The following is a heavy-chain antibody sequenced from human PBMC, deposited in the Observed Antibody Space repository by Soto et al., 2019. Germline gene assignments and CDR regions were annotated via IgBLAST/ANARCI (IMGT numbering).Heavy chain of an antibody. J-gene: IGHJ4*02. CDR3: AKGENYYDSSGYETPFDY. V-gene: IGHV3-30*18. Sequence: GGSLRLSCAASGFTFSSYGMHWVRQAPGKGLEWVAVISYDGNNKYYADSVKGRFTISRDNSKNTLYLQMNSLRAEDTAVYYCAKGENYYDSSGYETPFDYWGQGTLVTV. CDR1: GFTFSSYG. D-gene: IGHD3-22*01. CDR2: ISYDGNNK.